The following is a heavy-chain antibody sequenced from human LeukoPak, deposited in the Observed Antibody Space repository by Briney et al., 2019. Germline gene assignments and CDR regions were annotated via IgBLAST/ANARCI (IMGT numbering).Heavy chain of an antibody. J-gene: IGHJ5*02. CDR1: GLHFSGTA. CDR3: AKDGAQYSSGPECDP. CDR2: ISHDGMNA. V-gene: IGHV3-23*01. Sequence: GGSLRLSCAASGLHFSGTAMSWVRQAPGKGLESGSAISHDGMNAYYADSVKGRFTISRDNSKKTVSLEMSSLTAADTGVYYCAKDGAQYSSGPECDPRGQGALVTVSP. D-gene: IGHD6-19*01.